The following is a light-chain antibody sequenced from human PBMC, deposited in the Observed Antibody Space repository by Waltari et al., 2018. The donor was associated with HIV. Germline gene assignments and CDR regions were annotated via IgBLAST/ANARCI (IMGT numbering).Light chain of an antibody. Sequence: QSALTQPRSVSGSPGQSVTISCTGTSSDVGGYDYVSWYQQHPGKAPKVIISDVSRRPSGVPDRFSASKSGNTASLTISGLHAADEADYFCCSYASNYILIFGGGTKLTVL. CDR1: SSDVGGYDY. J-gene: IGLJ2*01. CDR3: CSYASNYILI. CDR2: DVS. V-gene: IGLV2-11*01.